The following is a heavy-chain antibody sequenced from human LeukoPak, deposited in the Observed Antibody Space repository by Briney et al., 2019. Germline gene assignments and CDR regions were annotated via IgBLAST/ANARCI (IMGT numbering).Heavy chain of an antibody. CDR3: AKGDFPYCDSSGYYYSDGGGGFDY. Sequence: GGPLRLSCAASGFTFSSYGMHWVRQAPGKGLEWVAVISYDGSNKYYADSVKGRFTISRDNAKNSLYLQMNSLRAEDTALYYWAKGDFPYCDSSGYYYSDGGGGFDYWGQGTLVTVSS. CDR1: GFTFSSYG. CDR2: ISYDGSNK. J-gene: IGHJ4*02. V-gene: IGHV3-30*18. D-gene: IGHD3-22*01.